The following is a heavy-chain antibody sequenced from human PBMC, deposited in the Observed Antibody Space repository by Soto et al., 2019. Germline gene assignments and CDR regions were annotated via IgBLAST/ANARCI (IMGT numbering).Heavy chain of an antibody. J-gene: IGHJ4*02. D-gene: IGHD3-3*01. V-gene: IGHV1-69*04. CDR3: ARESTIFGVVISQPFDY. Sequence: GASVKVSCKASGYTFTSYGISWVRQAPGQGLEWMGRIIPILGIANYAQKFQGRVTITADKSTSTAYMEPSSLRSEDTAVYYCARESTIFGVVISQPFDYWGQGTLVTVSS. CDR1: GYTFTSYG. CDR2: IIPILGIA.